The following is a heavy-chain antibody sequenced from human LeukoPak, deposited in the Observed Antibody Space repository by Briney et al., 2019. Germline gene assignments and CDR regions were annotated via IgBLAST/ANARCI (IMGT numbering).Heavy chain of an antibody. D-gene: IGHD2-15*01. J-gene: IGHJ4*02. CDR2: SSL. CDR3: AKGGGDGYCSGGSCYRDY. Sequence: GGSLRLSCSASGFTFSNYEVNWVRQAPGKGLEWVATSSLDYADSVRGRFTISRDNSKNTLYLQMNSLRAEDTAVYYCAKGGGDGYCSGGSCYRDYWGQGTLVTVSS. CDR1: GFTFSNYE. V-gene: IGHV3-23*01.